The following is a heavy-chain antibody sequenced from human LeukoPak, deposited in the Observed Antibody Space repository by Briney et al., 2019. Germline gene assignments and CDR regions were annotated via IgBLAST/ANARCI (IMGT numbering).Heavy chain of an antibody. J-gene: IGHJ5*02. D-gene: IGHD5-24*01. CDR2: INSDGSST. CDR1: GFIFSSYS. V-gene: IGHV3-74*01. CDR3: ARTKRWVLHTGSEFDP. Sequence: PGGSLRLSCAASGFIFSSYSMNWVRQAPGKGLVWVSRINSDGSSTSYADSVKGRFTISRDNAKNSLYLQMNSLRAEDTAVYYCARTKRWVLHTGSEFDPWGQGTLVTVSS.